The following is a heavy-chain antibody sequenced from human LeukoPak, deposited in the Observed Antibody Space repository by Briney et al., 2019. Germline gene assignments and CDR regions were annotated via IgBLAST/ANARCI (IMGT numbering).Heavy chain of an antibody. CDR1: GFNFAQSS. Sequence: PGRSLRLSCAASGFNFAQSSMHWVRQAPGKELEWLAVISFDETHQNYAESVKGRFTISRDNSKNTLDLQMNSLRGDDTAVYYCARRKLTFLATWGQGTLVTVSS. CDR3: ARRKLTFLAT. D-gene: IGHD2-21*01. V-gene: IGHV3-30*04. J-gene: IGHJ5*02. CDR2: ISFDETHQ.